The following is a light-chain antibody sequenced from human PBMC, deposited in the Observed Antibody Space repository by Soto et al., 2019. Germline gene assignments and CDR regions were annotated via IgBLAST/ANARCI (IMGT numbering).Light chain of an antibody. CDR2: GAS. V-gene: IGKV3-20*01. CDR3: QHYGRSAYT. CDR1: QSVSSNY. J-gene: IGKJ2*01. Sequence: EIVLTQSPGTLSLSPGERATLSCRASQSVSSNYLAWYQQKPGQAPRLLIYGASSRATGIPYRFSGSGYGTDSTLTISKLEPEDVAVYYCQHYGRSAYTFGQGTKLEIK.